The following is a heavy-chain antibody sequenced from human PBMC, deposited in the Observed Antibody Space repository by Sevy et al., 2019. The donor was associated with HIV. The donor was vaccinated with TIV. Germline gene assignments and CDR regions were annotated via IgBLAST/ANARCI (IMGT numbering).Heavy chain of an antibody. CDR1: GDSVSSSSAA. J-gene: IGHJ6*02. Sequence: KQSQTVSLTCAISGDSVSSSSAAWNWFRQSPSRGLEWLGRTYYRSKWYNNYAVSVKSRVTINPDTSENQFSLHLNSVTPEDTAVYFCARGDELNSYYYGMDVWGQGTTVTVSS. CDR2: TYYRSKWYN. V-gene: IGHV6-1*01. CDR3: ARGDELNSYYYGMDV. D-gene: IGHD1-1*01.